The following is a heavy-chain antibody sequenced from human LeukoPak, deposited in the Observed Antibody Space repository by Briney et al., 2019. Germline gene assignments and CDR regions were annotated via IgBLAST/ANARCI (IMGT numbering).Heavy chain of an antibody. CDR1: RFTFSSYG. CDR2: ILYDGSNK. J-gene: IGHJ6*03. V-gene: IGHV3-30*02. Sequence: GGSLRLSCAASRFTFSSYGMHWVRQARGKGLEWVVFILYDGSNKYYADSVKGGFTISRDNSKNTLYLQMNSLRAEDTAVYYCAKDFRLYYYYMDVWGKGTTVTISS. CDR3: AKDFRLYYYYMDV.